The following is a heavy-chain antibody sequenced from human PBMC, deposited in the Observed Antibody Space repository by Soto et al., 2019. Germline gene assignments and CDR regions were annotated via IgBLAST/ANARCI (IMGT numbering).Heavy chain of an antibody. D-gene: IGHD1-26*01. CDR2: ISSSGSTI. V-gene: IGHV3-48*03. Sequence: GGSLRLSCAASGFTFSSYEMNWVRQAPGKGLEWVSYISSSGSTIYYADSVKGRFTISRDNAKNSLYLQMNSLRAEDTAVYYCASPKIVGRMGFAYWGQGTLVTVSS. J-gene: IGHJ4*02. CDR3: ASPKIVGRMGFAY. CDR1: GFTFSSYE.